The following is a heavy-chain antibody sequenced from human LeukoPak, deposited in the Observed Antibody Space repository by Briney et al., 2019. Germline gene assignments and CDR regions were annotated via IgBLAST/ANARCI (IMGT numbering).Heavy chain of an antibody. CDR2: FDPEDGET. J-gene: IGHJ4*02. CDR1: GYTLTELS. CDR3: ATGSGAPLRDFWSGYPFDY. D-gene: IGHD3-3*01. Sequence: ASVKVSCKVSGYTLTELSMHWVRQAPGKGLEWMGGFDPEDGETIYAQKFQGRVTMTEDTSTDTAYMELSSLRSEDTAVYYCATGSGAPLRDFWSGYPFDYWGQGTLVTVSS. V-gene: IGHV1-24*01.